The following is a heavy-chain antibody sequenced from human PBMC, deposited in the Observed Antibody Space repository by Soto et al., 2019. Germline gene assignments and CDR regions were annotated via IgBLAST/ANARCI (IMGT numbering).Heavy chain of an antibody. V-gene: IGHV1-69*12. Sequence: QVQLVQSGAEVKKPGSPVKVSCKASGGTFSRYGISWVRQAPGQGLEWMGGIIPIFGTANYAQKCQGRVTSTANDSASTAYMALSSLRSEDTAVYYCARARNDNYYYSMDVWGQGTTVTVSS. CDR1: GGTFSRYG. CDR3: ARARNDNYYYSMDV. J-gene: IGHJ6*02. CDR2: IIPIFGTA. D-gene: IGHD3-22*01.